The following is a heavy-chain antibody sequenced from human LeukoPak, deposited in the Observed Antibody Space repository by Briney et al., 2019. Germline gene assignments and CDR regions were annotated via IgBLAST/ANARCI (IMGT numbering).Heavy chain of an antibody. CDR2: IYSDAST. J-gene: IGHJ4*02. V-gene: IGHV3-66*02. CDR1: GFTVSTNY. D-gene: IGHD3/OR15-3a*01. Sequence: PGGSLRLSCAASGFTVSTNYMSWVRQAPGKGLEWVSVIYSDASTYYADSVKGRFTISRDNSKNTLYLQMNSLRGEDTAVYYCAREGDQWGLAPDYYFDYWGRGTLVTVSS. CDR3: AREGDQWGLAPDYYFDY.